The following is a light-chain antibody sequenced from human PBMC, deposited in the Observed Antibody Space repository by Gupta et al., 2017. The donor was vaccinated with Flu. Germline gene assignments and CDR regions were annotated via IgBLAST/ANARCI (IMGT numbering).Light chain of an antibody. V-gene: IGKV4-1*01. J-gene: IGKJ2*03. CDR2: WAS. CDR1: QSGLYNSNNKNY. CDR3: QQEYSTPHS. Sequence: DIVMTQSPDSLAVSLGERATINCKSSQSGLYNSNNKNYLAWYQQKPGQPPNLLIYWASTRESGVPDRFSGSGSGTDFTLTISSLQAEDVAVYYCQQEYSTPHSFGQGTKMEIK.